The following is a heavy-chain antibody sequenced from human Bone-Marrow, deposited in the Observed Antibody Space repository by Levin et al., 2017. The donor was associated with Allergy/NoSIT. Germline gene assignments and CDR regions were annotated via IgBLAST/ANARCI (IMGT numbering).Heavy chain of an antibody. V-gene: IGHV3-23*01. CDR2: ITANGGGT. CDR3: TKGTNSYPGRSYGMDV. CDR1: GFTFSSYA. Sequence: GGSLRLSCAASGFTFSSYAMVWVRQAPGKGLEWVSDITANGGGTYYADAVKGRFTISRDNSKNALYLHMSTLRADDTAVYYCTKGTNSYPGRSYGMDVWGQGTTVTVSS. D-gene: IGHD5-18*01. J-gene: IGHJ6*02.